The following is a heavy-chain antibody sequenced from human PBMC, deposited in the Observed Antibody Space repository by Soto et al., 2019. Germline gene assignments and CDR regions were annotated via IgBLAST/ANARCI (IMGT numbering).Heavy chain of an antibody. V-gene: IGHV3-23*01. D-gene: IGHD2-2*01. J-gene: IGHJ4*02. Sequence: EVHLLDSGGGLVQPGGSLRLSCAASGFTFTSYAMSWVRQAPDKGLEWVSSISRSGDNTYYADSVKGRFTISRDDSKNTLYLQMNSLRAEDTAVYYCAFSYHCNYWGQGTLVTVSS. CDR1: GFTFTSYA. CDR2: ISRSGDNT. CDR3: AFSYHCNY.